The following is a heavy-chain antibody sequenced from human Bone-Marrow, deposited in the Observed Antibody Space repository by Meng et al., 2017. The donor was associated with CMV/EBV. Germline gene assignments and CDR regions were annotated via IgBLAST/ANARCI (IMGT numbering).Heavy chain of an antibody. V-gene: IGHV3-7*01. J-gene: IGHJ4*02. Sequence: CAASGFALSGYWMGWVRQAPGRGLEWVANIKQDGSGKYYVDSVKGRFTISRDNAKNALYLQMNSLRAEDTAVYYCARDRKVLSLDYWGQGTLVTVSS. CDR2: IKQDGSGK. CDR1: GFALSGYW. CDR3: ARDRKVLSLDY. D-gene: IGHD2-8*01.